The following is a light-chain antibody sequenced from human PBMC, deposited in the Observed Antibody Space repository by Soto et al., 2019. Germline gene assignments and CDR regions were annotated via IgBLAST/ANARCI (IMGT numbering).Light chain of an antibody. CDR2: DAS. CDR3: QQRRNWPST. Sequence: EIVLTQSPATLSLSPGERATLSCRASQSVRSNLAWYQQKPGQAPRLLIYDASNRATGIPGRFSGSGSGTDFTLTISNLEPEDFAVYYCQQRRNWPSTFGQGAKVEIK. J-gene: IGKJ1*01. CDR1: QSVRSN. V-gene: IGKV3-11*01.